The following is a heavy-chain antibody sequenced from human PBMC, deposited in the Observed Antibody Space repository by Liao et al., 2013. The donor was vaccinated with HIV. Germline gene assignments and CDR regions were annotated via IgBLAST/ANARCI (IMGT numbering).Heavy chain of an antibody. D-gene: IGHD1-26*01. Sequence: QVQLQQWGAGLLKPSETLSLTCAVYGGSFSGYYWSWIRQPPGKGLEWIGEINHSGSTNYNPSLKSRVTISVDTSKNQFSLKLSSVTAADTAVYYCAREYSGSYLRAFDIWGQGTMVTVSS. CDR3: AREYSGSYLRAFDI. CDR2: INHSGST. V-gene: IGHV4-34*01. J-gene: IGHJ3*02. CDR1: GGSFSGYY.